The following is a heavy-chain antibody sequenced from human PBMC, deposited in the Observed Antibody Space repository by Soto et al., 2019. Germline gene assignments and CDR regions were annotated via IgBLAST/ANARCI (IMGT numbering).Heavy chain of an antibody. J-gene: IGHJ4*02. CDR3: ARCILSNLPHFAY. V-gene: IGHV4-30-4*01. Sequence: SETLSLSCTVSGSSISSGDYYWSWIRQPPGKGLEWIGYIYYSGSTYYNPSLKSRVTISVDTSKNQFSLKLSSVTAADTAVYYCARCILSNLPHFAYWGQGTLVTVSS. CDR1: GSSISSGDYY. D-gene: IGHD4-4*01. CDR2: IYYSGST.